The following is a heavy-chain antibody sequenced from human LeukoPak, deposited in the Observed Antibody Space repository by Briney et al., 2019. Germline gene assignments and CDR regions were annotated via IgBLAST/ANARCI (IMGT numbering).Heavy chain of an antibody. V-gene: IGHV4-59*01. CDR3: ASTMATHTNWYFDL. Sequence: SETLSLTCTVSGGSISSYYWSWIRQPPGKGLEWIGYVYYSGSTNYNPSLKSRVTISVDTSKNQFSLKLTSVTAADTAVYYCASTMATHTNWYFDLWGRGTLVTVSS. J-gene: IGHJ2*01. D-gene: IGHD5-24*01. CDR2: VYYSGST. CDR1: GGSISSYY.